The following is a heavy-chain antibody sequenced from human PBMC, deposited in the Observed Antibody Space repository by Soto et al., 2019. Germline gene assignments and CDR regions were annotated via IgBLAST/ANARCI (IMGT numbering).Heavy chain of an antibody. CDR2: IKEDGSEK. CDR3: SRDVVVGATALNY. D-gene: IGHD1-26*01. Sequence: GGSLRLSCAASGFTFSNYWKTWVRQAPGKGLEWVANIKEDGSEKHYVDSVKGRFTISRDNAKNSLYLQMNSLRVEDTAVYLCSRDVVVGATALNYWGQGALVTVSS. V-gene: IGHV3-7*01. CDR1: GFTFSNYW. J-gene: IGHJ4*02.